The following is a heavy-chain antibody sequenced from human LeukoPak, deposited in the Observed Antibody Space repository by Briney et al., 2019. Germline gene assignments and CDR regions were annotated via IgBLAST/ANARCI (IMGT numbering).Heavy chain of an antibody. D-gene: IGHD1-26*01. CDR3: AKDSGSYSNPYYYYGMDV. Sequence: GGSLRLSCAASGFTFSTYWMHWVRQAPGKGLVWVSLISWDGGSTYYADSVKGRFTISRDNCKNSLYLQMNSLRTGDTALYYCAKDSGSYSNPYYYYGMDVWGQGTTVTVSS. V-gene: IGHV3-43*01. CDR2: ISWDGGST. J-gene: IGHJ6*02. CDR1: GFTFSTYW.